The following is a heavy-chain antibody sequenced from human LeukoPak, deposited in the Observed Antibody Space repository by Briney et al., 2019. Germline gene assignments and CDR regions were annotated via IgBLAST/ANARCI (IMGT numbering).Heavy chain of an antibody. CDR3: ARGRYDFWSGYYYYYMDV. Sequence: SETLSLTCTVSGGSISSGSYYWSWIRQPAGKGLEWIGRIYTSGSTNYNPSLKSRVTISVDTFKNQFSLKLSSVTAADTAVYYCARGRYDFWSGYYYYYMDVWGKGTTVTVSS. D-gene: IGHD3-3*01. CDR2: IYTSGST. CDR1: GGSISSGSYY. J-gene: IGHJ6*03. V-gene: IGHV4-61*02.